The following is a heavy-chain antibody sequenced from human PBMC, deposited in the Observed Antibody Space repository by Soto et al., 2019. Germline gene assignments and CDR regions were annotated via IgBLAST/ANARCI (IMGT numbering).Heavy chain of an antibody. CDR2: ISAYNGNT. D-gene: IGHD6-19*01. CDR1: GYTFTSYA. J-gene: IGHJ4*02. Sequence: ASVKVSCKASGYTFTSYAMHWVRQAPGQGLEWMGWISAYNGNTNYAQKLQGRVTMTTDTSTSTAYMELRSLRSDDTAVYYCARDQHSSGWDSERPNFDYWGQGTLVTVSS. CDR3: ARDQHSSGWDSERPNFDY. V-gene: IGHV1-18*01.